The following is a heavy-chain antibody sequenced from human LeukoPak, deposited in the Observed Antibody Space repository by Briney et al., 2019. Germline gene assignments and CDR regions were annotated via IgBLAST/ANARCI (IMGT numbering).Heavy chain of an antibody. D-gene: IGHD3-10*01. V-gene: IGHV4-31*03. Sequence: KASETLSLTCTVSADSLSSGGHYWAWIRLFPGKGLESIGFIHHSGRSRRNPSLKDRVAISVDTSRKQFALKLSSVTAADTAMYYCARGGNRFGGFYFDYWGQGIQVIVSS. J-gene: IGHJ4*02. CDR2: IHHSGRS. CDR1: ADSLSSGGHY. CDR3: ARGGNRFGGFYFDY.